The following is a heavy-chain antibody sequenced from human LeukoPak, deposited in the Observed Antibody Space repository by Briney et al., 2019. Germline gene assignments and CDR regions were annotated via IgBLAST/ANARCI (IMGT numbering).Heavy chain of an antibody. CDR3: AKDLEFDWFYFDY. Sequence: GRSLRLSCAASGFTFSSYGMHWVRQAPGKGLEWVAVISYDGSNKYYADSVKGRFTISRDNSKNTLYLQMNSLRAEDTAVYYCAKDLEFDWFYFDYWGQGTLVTVSS. V-gene: IGHV3-30*18. J-gene: IGHJ4*02. CDR2: ISYDGSNK. CDR1: GFTFSSYG. D-gene: IGHD3-9*01.